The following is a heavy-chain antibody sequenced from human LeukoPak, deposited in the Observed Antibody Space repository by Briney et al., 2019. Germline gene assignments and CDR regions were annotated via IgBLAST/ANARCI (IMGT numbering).Heavy chain of an antibody. Sequence: GSLRLSCAASGFTFSSYAMSWVRQAPGKGLEWVSAISGSGGSTYYADSVKGRFTISRDNSKNTLYLQMNSLRAEDTAVHYCAKGTPYYDILTGYYKGHYFDYWGQGTLVTVSS. CDR3: AKGTPYYDILTGYYKGHYFDY. J-gene: IGHJ4*02. CDR2: ISGSGGST. D-gene: IGHD3-9*01. V-gene: IGHV3-23*01. CDR1: GFTFSSYA.